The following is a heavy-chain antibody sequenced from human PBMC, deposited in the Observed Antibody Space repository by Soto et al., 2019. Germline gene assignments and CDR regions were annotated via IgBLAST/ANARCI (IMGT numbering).Heavy chain of an antibody. Sequence: SETLSLTCGVSGGSLSGTTYSWNWIRQPPGKGLEWIGYIFPSGTTYYNPSLKSRVTISIDVSKNQFSLSLRSLTAADTAVYYCARSREFDYWSQGTLVTVSS. CDR2: IFPSGTT. J-gene: IGHJ4*02. CDR1: GGSLSGTTYS. V-gene: IGHV4-30-2*01. CDR3: ARSREFDY.